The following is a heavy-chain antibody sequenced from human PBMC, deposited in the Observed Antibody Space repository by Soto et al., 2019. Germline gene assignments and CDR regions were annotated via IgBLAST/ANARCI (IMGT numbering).Heavy chain of an antibody. V-gene: IGHV1-3*01. Sequence: QVQLVQSGAEVKKPGASVKVSCKASGYTFTSYAMHWVRQAPGQRLEWMGWINAGNGNTKYSQKFQGRVTITRDTSASTAYMELSSLRSEDTAVYYCARPVLEYSSSWYRLGWFDPWGQGTLVTVSS. J-gene: IGHJ5*02. CDR3: ARPVLEYSSSWYRLGWFDP. CDR1: GYTFTSYA. CDR2: INAGNGNT. D-gene: IGHD6-13*01.